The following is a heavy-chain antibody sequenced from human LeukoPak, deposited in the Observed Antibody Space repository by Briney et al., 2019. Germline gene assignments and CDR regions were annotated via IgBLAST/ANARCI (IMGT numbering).Heavy chain of an antibody. Sequence: NPSETLSLTCAVYGVSFSGYYWSWIRQPPGKGLEWIGEINHSGSTNYNPSLKSRVTISVDTSKNQFSLKLSSVTAADTAVYYCARAEYDSSGYPLDYWGQGTLVTVSS. D-gene: IGHD3-22*01. CDR1: GVSFSGYY. CDR3: ARAEYDSSGYPLDY. J-gene: IGHJ4*02. V-gene: IGHV4-34*01. CDR2: INHSGST.